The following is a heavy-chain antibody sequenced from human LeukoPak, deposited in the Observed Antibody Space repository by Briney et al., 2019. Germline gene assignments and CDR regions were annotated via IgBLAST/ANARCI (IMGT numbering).Heavy chain of an antibody. CDR2: ISGSGITI. CDR3: ARESSAGATGDYADY. D-gene: IGHD1-26*01. Sequence: GGSLRLSCAASGFTSSSYGMHWVRQAPGKGLEWVSHISGSGITIYYADSVKGRFTISRDNAKRSLYLHMNSLRVEDTAFYFCARESSAGATGDYADYWGQGALVTVSS. V-gene: IGHV3-48*04. J-gene: IGHJ4*02. CDR1: GFTSSSYG.